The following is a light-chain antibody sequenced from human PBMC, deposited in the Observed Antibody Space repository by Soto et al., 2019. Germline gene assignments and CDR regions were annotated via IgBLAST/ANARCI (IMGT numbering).Light chain of an antibody. J-gene: IGKJ5*01. CDR2: GAS. CDR1: EIINSGY. Sequence: ENLLTQSPATLSLSAGERATLFCRASEIINSGYLAWYQQKPGRAPRLLIYGASKRATGIPDRFSGSESGTHFTLTIDSLEPEDFAVYYCQQYGSSPPFGQGTRLDIK. V-gene: IGKV3-20*01. CDR3: QQYGSSPP.